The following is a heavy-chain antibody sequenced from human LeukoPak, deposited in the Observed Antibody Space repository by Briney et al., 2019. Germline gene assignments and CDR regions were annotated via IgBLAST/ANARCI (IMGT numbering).Heavy chain of an antibody. D-gene: IGHD3-3*01. Sequence: GGSLRLSCAASGFTFSSYAMSWVRQAPGKGLEWVSAISGSGGSTYYADSVKGRFTISRDNSKNTLYLQMNSLRAEDTAVYYCAKDRDDFWRGLFHSYFDYWGQGTLVTVSS. J-gene: IGHJ4*02. CDR3: AKDRDDFWRGLFHSYFDY. CDR1: GFTFSSYA. V-gene: IGHV3-23*01. CDR2: ISGSGGST.